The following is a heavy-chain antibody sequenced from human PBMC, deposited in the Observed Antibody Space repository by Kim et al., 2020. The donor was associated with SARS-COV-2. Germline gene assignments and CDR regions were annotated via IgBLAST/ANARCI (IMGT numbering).Heavy chain of an antibody. CDR3: ARHPSVPLRFLEWLPGYFDY. CDR1: GGSISSSSYY. D-gene: IGHD3-3*01. J-gene: IGHJ4*02. CDR2: FYYSGST. Sequence: SETLSLTCTVSGGSISSSSYYWGWIRQPPGKGLEWIGSFYYSGSTYYNPSLKSRVTISVDTSKNQFSLKMSSVTAADTAVYYCARHPSVPLRFLEWLPGYFDYWGQGTLVTVSS. V-gene: IGHV4-39*01.